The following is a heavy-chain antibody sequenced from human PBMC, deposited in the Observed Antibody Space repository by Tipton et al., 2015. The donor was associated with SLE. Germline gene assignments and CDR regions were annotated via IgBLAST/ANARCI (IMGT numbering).Heavy chain of an antibody. CDR2: IYYSGST. CDR1: GGSISSHY. Sequence: TLSLTCTVSGGSISSHYWSWIRQPPGKGLEWIGYIYYSGSTNYNPSLKSRGTISVDTSKNQFSLKLSSVTAADTAVYYCARTAGIGDAFDIWGQGTMVTVSS. J-gene: IGHJ3*02. V-gene: IGHV4-59*08. CDR3: ARTAGIGDAFDI. D-gene: IGHD3-10*01.